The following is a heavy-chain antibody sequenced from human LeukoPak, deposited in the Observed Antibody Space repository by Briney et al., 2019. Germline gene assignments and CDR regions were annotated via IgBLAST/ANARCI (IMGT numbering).Heavy chain of an antibody. Sequence: PGGSLRLSCAASGFTFSDYYMSWIRQAPGKGLEWVSYISSSGSTIYYADSVKGRFTISRDNAKNSLYLQMNSLRAEDTAVYYCARVVPDYFDTSGPGAYDVFDIWGQGTMVTVSS. CDR3: ARVVPDYFDTSGPGAYDVFDI. CDR2: ISSSGSTI. V-gene: IGHV3-11*04. J-gene: IGHJ3*02. CDR1: GFTFSDYY. D-gene: IGHD3-22*01.